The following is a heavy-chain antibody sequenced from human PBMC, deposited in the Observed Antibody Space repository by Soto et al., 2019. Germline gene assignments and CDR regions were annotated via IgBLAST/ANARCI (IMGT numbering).Heavy chain of an antibody. CDR3: ARWGYCSGGSCYPPWNYGMDV. J-gene: IGHJ6*02. V-gene: IGHV4-4*07. D-gene: IGHD2-15*01. Sequence: SETLSLTCTVSGGSISSYYWSWIRQPAGKGLEWIGRIYTSGSTNYNPSLKSRVTMSVDTSKNQFSLKLSSVTAADTAVYYCARWGYCSGGSCYPPWNYGMDVWGQGTTVTVS. CDR1: GGSISSYY. CDR2: IYTSGST.